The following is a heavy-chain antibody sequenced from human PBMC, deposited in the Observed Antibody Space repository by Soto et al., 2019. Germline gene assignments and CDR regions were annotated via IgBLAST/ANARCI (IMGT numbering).Heavy chain of an antibody. CDR2: IIPIFGTA. J-gene: IGHJ5*02. CDR3: ARGSAGYSSAPFDP. D-gene: IGHD6-19*01. CDR1: GGTFSSYA. Sequence: ASVTVSCKASGGTFSSYAISWVRQAPGQGLEWMGGIIPIFGTANYAQKFQGRVTITEDKSTSTAYMELSSLRSEDTAVYYCARGSAGYSSAPFDPWGQGTLVTVSS. V-gene: IGHV1-69*06.